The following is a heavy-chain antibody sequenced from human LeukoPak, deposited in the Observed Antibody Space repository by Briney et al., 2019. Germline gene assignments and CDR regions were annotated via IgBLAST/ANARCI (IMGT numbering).Heavy chain of an antibody. D-gene: IGHD3-22*01. V-gene: IGHV4-59*01. J-gene: IGHJ3*02. CDR3: ARDRGICGYSGYDYFYYDSSGYYAFDI. CDR1: GGSISSYY. Sequence: DPSETLSLTCTVSGGSISSYYWSWIRQPPGKGLEWIGYIYYSGSTNYNPSLKSRVTISVDTSKNQFSLKLSSVTAADTAVYYCARDRGICGYSGYDYFYYDSSGYYAFDIWGQGTMVTVSS. CDR2: IYYSGST.